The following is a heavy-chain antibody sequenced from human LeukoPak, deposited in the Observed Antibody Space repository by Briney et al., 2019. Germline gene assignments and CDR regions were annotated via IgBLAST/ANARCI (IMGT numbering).Heavy chain of an antibody. CDR2: INPSGGST. CDR3: ARDGIYYYDSSGCDI. D-gene: IGHD3-22*01. V-gene: IGHV1-46*01. CDR1: GYTFTSYY. J-gene: IGHJ3*02. Sequence: ASVKVSCKASGYTFTSYYMHRVRQAPGQGLEWMGIINPSGGSTSYAQKFQGRVTMTRDTSTSTVYMELSSLRSEDTAVYYCARDGIYYYDSSGCDIWGQGTMVTVSS.